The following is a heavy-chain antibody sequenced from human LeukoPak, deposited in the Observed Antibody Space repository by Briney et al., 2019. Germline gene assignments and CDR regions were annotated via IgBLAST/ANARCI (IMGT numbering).Heavy chain of an antibody. V-gene: IGHV3-66*01. Sequence: GGSLRLSCAASGFTVSSNYMSRVRQAPGKGLEWVSVIYSGGSTYYADSVKGRFTISRDNSKNTLYLQMNSLRAEDTAVYYCAKDKSQEQWLVLDYFDYWGQGTLVTVSS. CDR2: IYSGGST. D-gene: IGHD6-19*01. CDR1: GFTVSSNY. CDR3: AKDKSQEQWLVLDYFDY. J-gene: IGHJ4*02.